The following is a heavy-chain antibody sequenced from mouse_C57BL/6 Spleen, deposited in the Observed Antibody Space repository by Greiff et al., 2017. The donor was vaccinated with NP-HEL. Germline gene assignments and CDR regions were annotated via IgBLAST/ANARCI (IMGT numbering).Heavy chain of an antibody. D-gene: IGHD2-2*01. Sequence: DVHLVESGPELVKPGASVKISCKASGYSFTGYYMNWVKQSPEKSLEWIGEINPSTGGTTYNQKFKAKATLTVDKSSSTAYMQLKSLTSEDSAVYYCAREAYGYDGYYAMDYWGQGTSVTVSS. V-gene: IGHV1-42*01. CDR1: GYSFTGYY. CDR2: INPSTGGT. J-gene: IGHJ4*01. CDR3: AREAYGYDGYYAMDY.